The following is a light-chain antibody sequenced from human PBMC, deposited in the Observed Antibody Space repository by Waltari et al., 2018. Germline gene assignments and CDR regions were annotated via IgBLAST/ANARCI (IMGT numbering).Light chain of an antibody. J-gene: IGKJ4*01. CDR3: QQYYSYPRALT. V-gene: IGKV1-8*01. CDR1: QGISSY. CDR2: AAS. Sequence: AIRMTKSPSSFSASTGDRVTITWRASQGISSYLAWYQQKPGKAPKLLIYAASTLQSGVPSRFSGSGSGTDFTLTISCLQSEDFATYYCQQYYSYPRALTFGGGTKVEIK.